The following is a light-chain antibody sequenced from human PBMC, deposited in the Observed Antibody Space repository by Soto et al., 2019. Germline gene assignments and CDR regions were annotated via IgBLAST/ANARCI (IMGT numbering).Light chain of an antibody. CDR1: SSDVGSYNL. CDR3: CSYAGSSTFV. V-gene: IGLV2-23*02. CDR2: EVS. J-gene: IGLJ2*01. Sequence: QSGLTQPASVSGSPGQSITISCTGTSSDVGSYNLVSWYQQHPGKAPKLMIYEVSKRPSGVSNRFSGSKSGNTASLTISGLQAEDEADYYCCSYAGSSTFVFGGGTKVTVL.